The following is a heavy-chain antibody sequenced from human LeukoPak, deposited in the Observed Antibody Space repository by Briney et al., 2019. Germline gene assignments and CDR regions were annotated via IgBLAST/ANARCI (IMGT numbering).Heavy chain of an antibody. D-gene: IGHD1-26*01. Sequence: GGSLRLSCAASGFTFSSIAMSWVRQAPDKGLEWVSTISGSGGGTYYADSVKGRFTISRDDSKNTLYLQMNSLRADDTAVYYCAKDLGRYRNNFFDYWGQGNLVTVS. J-gene: IGHJ4*02. CDR2: ISGSGGGT. CDR3: AKDLGRYRNNFFDY. CDR1: GFTFSSIA. V-gene: IGHV3-23*01.